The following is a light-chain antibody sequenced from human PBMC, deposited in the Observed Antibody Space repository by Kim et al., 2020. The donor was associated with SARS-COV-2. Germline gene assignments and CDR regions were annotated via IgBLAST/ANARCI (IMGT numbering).Light chain of an antibody. V-gene: IGKV1-33*01. Sequence: SASGGDGTTTTCQTNQNISNYLNWYQQKPGKAPQLLIYDASNLETGVPSRFSGSGSGTDFTFTISSLQPEDIATYYCQQYDNLPTFGQGTRLEIK. CDR1: QNISNY. CDR3: QQYDNLPT. J-gene: IGKJ5*01. CDR2: DAS.